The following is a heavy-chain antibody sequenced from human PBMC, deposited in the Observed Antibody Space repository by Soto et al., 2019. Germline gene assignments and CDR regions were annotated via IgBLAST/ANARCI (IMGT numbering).Heavy chain of an antibody. J-gene: IGHJ5*02. CDR3: ATGYSSSWYLKQDNWFDP. Sequence: TSETLSLTCTVSGGSISSSSYYWGWIRQPPGKGLEWIGSIYYSGSTYYNPSLKSRVTISVDTSKNHFSLKLSSVTAADTAVYYCATGYSSSWYLKQDNWFDPWGQGTLVTVSS. V-gene: IGHV4-39*01. D-gene: IGHD6-13*01. CDR1: GGSISSSSYY. CDR2: IYYSGST.